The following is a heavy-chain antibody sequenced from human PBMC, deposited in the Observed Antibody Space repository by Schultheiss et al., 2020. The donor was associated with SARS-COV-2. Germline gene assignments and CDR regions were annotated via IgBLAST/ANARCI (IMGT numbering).Heavy chain of an antibody. V-gene: IGHV3-30*14. Sequence: GGSLRLSCAASGFTFSSYAMHWVRQAPGKGLEWVAVISYDGSNKYYADSVKGRFTISRDNSKNTLYLQMNSLRAEDTAVYYCARDNRYGYYYYGMDVWGQGTTVTVSS. CDR2: ISYDGSNK. J-gene: IGHJ6*02. D-gene: IGHD2/OR15-2a*01. CDR1: GFTFSSYA. CDR3: ARDNRYGYYYYGMDV.